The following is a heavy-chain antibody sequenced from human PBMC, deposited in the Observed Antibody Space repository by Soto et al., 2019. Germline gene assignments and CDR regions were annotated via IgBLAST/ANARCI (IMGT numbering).Heavy chain of an antibody. J-gene: IGHJ6*02. Sequence: SEDLSLPCGGSGGSLSRSNWGGWVRQPPGKGLEWIGEIYHSGSTNYNPSLKRRVTISVDKSKNQFSLKLSSVTAAGTAVYYCARVGYFYWLLNYYYCGMDVCCQGTTVTVS. D-gene: IGHD3-9*01. CDR1: GGSLSRSNW. CDR2: IYHSGST. CDR3: ARVGYFYWLLNYYYCGMDV. V-gene: IGHV4-4*02.